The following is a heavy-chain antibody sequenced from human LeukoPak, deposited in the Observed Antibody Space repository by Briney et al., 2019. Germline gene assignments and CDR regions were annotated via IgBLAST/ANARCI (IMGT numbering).Heavy chain of an antibody. CDR2: IIPIFGTA. D-gene: IGHD6-19*01. CDR3: ARDRSYGIAVAGGRYYYGMDV. J-gene: IGHJ6*02. V-gene: IGHV1-69*06. CDR1: GGTFSSYA. Sequence: ASVKVSCKASGGTFSSYAISWVRQAPGQGLEWMGGIIPIFGTANYAQKFQGRVTITADKSTSTAYMELSSLRSEDTAVYYCARDRSYGIAVAGGRYYYGMDVWGQGTTVTVSS.